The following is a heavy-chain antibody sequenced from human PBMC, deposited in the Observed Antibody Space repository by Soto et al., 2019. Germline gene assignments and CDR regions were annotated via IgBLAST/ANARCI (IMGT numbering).Heavy chain of an antibody. V-gene: IGHV3-21*01. CDR3: AREETAWPLAYGLDV. D-gene: IGHD2-21*02. CDR2: IGTRSDI. J-gene: IGHJ6*02. Sequence: GGSLRLSCVASGFTFSTYSMNWVRQAPGKGLEWVSTIGTRSDIYYAESVKGRFTISRDNAKNSLSLQMNSLRVEDTAVYYCAREETAWPLAYGLDVWGQGNAVT. CDR1: GFTFSTYS.